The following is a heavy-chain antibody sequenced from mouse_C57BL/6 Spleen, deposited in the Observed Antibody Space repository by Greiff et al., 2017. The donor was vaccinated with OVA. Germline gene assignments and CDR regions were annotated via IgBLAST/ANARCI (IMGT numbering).Heavy chain of an antibody. D-gene: IGHD2-4*01. J-gene: IGHJ1*03. CDR3: TTEERLRRGYFDV. CDR1: GFNIKDYY. Sequence: VQLKESGAELVRPGASVKLSCTASGFNIKDYYMHWVKQRPEQGLEWIGWIDPENGDTEYASKFQGKATITADTSSNTAYLQLSSLTSEDTAVYYCTTEERLRRGYFDVWGTGTTVTVSS. V-gene: IGHV14-4*01. CDR2: IDPENGDT.